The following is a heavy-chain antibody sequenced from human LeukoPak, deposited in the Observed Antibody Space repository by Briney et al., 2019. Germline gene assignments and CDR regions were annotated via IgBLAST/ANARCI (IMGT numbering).Heavy chain of an antibody. Sequence: GGSLRLSCAASGFTFRNSDMHWVRQAPGKGPEWVAFIQADGGNKYYADSVKGRFTISRDNSKNTLYLQMNSLRAEDTAVYYCARDRDSSSWSSRRVGDYFDYWGQGTLVTVSS. J-gene: IGHJ4*02. D-gene: IGHD6-13*01. CDR2: IQADGGNK. V-gene: IGHV3-30*02. CDR3: ARDRDSSSWSSRRVGDYFDY. CDR1: GFTFRNSD.